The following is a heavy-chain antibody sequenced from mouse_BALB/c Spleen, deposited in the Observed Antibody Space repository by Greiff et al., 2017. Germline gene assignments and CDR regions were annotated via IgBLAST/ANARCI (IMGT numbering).Heavy chain of an antibody. CDR1: GYTFTSYW. V-gene: IGHV1S132*01. Sequence: QVQLQQSGAELVKPGASVKLSCKTSGYTFTSYWIQWVKQRPGQGLGWIGEIFPGTGTTYYNEKFKGKATLTIDTSSSTAYMQLSSLTSEDSAVYFYARRSYGNPRYFDVWGAGTTVTVSS. J-gene: IGHJ1*01. CDR3: ARRSYGNPRYFDV. CDR2: IFPGTGTT. D-gene: IGHD2-1*01.